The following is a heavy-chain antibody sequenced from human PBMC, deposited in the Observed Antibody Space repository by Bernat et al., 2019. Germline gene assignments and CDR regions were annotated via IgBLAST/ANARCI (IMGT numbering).Heavy chain of an antibody. J-gene: IGHJ4*02. Sequence: EVQLVESGGGLVQPGGSLRLSCAASGFTFSSYAMHWVRQAPGKGLEYVSAISSNGGSTYYANSVKGRFTISRDNSKNTLYLQMGSLRAEDMAVYYYARNGGSGSYHNWGQGTLVTVSS. CDR2: ISSNGGST. CDR1: GFTFSSYA. CDR3: ARNGGSGSYHN. V-gene: IGHV3-64*01. D-gene: IGHD3-10*01.